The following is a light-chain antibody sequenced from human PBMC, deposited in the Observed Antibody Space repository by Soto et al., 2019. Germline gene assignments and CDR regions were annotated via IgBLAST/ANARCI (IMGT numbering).Light chain of an antibody. CDR2: GAS. CDR1: QSVSNNY. Sequence: EIVLTQSPGTLSLSPGXRATLSCRASQSVSNNYLAWYQQKPGQAPRLLIYGASNRATGIPDRFSGSGSGTDFTLTISRLEPEDFALYYCQQHATSPLTFGGGTKVDIK. V-gene: IGKV3-20*01. J-gene: IGKJ4*01. CDR3: QQHATSPLT.